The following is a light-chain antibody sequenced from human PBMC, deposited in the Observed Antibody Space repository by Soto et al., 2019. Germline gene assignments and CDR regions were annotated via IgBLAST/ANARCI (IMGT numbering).Light chain of an antibody. CDR1: SSDVGGYNY. CDR2: DVS. J-gene: IGLJ1*01. Sequence: QSALTQPASVSGSPGRSITISCTGTSSDVGGYNYVSWYQQHPGKAPKLMIYDVSNRPSGVSNRFSGSKSGNTASLTISGLQAEDEADYYCSSYTRSSLYVFGTGTKVTV. CDR3: SSYTRSSLYV. V-gene: IGLV2-14*01.